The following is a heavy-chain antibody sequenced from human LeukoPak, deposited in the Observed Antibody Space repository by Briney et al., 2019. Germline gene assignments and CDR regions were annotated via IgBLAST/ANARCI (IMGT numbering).Heavy chain of an antibody. CDR3: GRDGAGGY. CDR1: GFTFSSYW. V-gene: IGHV3-7*01. Sequence: GGSLRLFCGLSGFTFSSYWMNWVRQAPGKGLEWVASIKYDADEKSYVDSVKGGFTISRDNAKNSLSLQMNSLRAEDTAVYYCGRDGAGGYWGQGTMVTVSS. J-gene: IGHJ4*02. D-gene: IGHD1-26*01. CDR2: IKYDADEK.